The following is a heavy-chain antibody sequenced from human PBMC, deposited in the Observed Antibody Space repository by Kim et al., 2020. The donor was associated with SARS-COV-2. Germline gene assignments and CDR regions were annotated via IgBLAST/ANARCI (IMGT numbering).Heavy chain of an antibody. V-gene: IGHV3-15*01. CDR3: TTLYYDFWSGYYTDY. CDR2: IKSKTDGGTT. J-gene: IGHJ4*02. Sequence: GGSLRLSCAASGFTFSNAWMSWVRQAPGKGLKWVGRIKSKTDGGTTDYAAPVKGRFTISRDDSKNTLYLQMNSLKTEDTAVYYCTTLYYDFWSGYYTDYWGQGTLVTVSS. D-gene: IGHD3-3*01. CDR1: GFTFSNAW.